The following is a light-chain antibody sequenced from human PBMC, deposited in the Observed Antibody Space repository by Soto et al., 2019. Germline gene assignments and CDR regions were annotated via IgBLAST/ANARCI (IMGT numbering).Light chain of an antibody. V-gene: IGLV2-8*01. Sequence: SVLTQPPSASGTPGQSVTIPCTGTSSDVGDYNYVSWYQQHPGKAPKLVIYEVSRRPSGVPDRFSGSKSGNTASLTVSGLQAEDEADYYCSSNAGSNNLVCGGATQLTVL. J-gene: IGLJ2*01. CDR1: SSDVGDYNY. CDR3: SSNAGSNNLV. CDR2: EVS.